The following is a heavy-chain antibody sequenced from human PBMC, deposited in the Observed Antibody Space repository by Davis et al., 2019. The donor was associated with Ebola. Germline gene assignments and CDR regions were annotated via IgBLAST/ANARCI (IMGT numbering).Heavy chain of an antibody. CDR1: GFTFSSYA. CDR2: INSDGSST. D-gene: IGHD3-16*01. J-gene: IGHJ4*02. CDR3: GGYY. V-gene: IGHV3-74*01. Sequence: GESLKISCAASGFTFSSYAMSWVRQAPGKGLVWVPRINSDGSSTSYADSVKGRFTISRDNAKNTLYLQMNSLRAEDTAVYYCGGYYWGQGTLVTVSS.